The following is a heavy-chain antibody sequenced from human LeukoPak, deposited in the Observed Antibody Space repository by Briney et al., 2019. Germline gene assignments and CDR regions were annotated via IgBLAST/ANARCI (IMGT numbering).Heavy chain of an antibody. CDR2: INHSEST. CDR3: ARTQSISHWFDP. J-gene: IGHJ5*02. Sequence: SETLSLTCAVYGGSFSGYYWSWIRQPPGKGLEWIGEINHSESTNYNPSLKSRVTISVDTSKNQFSPKLSSVTAADTAVYYCARTQSISHWFDPWGQGALVTVSS. D-gene: IGHD6-19*01. V-gene: IGHV4-34*01. CDR1: GGSFSGYY.